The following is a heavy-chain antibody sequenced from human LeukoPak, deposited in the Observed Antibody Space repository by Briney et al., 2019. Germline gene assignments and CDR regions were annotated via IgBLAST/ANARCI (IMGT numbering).Heavy chain of an antibody. CDR1: GFTFDDYA. CDR2: ISWNSGSI. D-gene: IGHD5-18*01. J-gene: IGHJ4*02. Sequence: GGSLRLSCAASGFTFDDYAMHWVRQAPGKGLEWVSGISWNSGSIGYADSVKGRFTISRDNAKNPLYLQMNSLRAEDTAVYYCARAPGYRGFLDYWGQGNLVTVSS. V-gene: IGHV3-9*01. CDR3: ARAPGYRGFLDY.